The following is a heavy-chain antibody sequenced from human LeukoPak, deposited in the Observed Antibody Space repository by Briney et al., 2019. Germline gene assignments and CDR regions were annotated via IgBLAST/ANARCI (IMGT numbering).Heavy chain of an antibody. CDR2: IWYDGSNK. Sequence: GGSLRLSCAASGFTFSGYGMHWVRQAPGKGLEWVAVIWYDGSNKYYADSVKGRFTISRDNSKNTLYLQMNSLRAEDTAVYYCAKDSWSRGDDAFDIWGQGTMVTVSS. J-gene: IGHJ3*02. CDR3: AKDSWSRGDDAFDI. CDR1: GFTFSGYG. V-gene: IGHV3-33*06. D-gene: IGHD1-1*01.